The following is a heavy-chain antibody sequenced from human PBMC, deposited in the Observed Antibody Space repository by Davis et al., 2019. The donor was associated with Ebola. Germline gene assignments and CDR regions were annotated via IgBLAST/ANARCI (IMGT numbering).Heavy chain of an antibody. CDR1: GYTFTSYA. V-gene: IGHV7-4-1*02. CDR3: AREGYGDSKFYYYYYGMDV. J-gene: IGHJ6*04. CDR2: INTNTGNP. D-gene: IGHD4-17*01. Sequence: AASVKVSCKASGYTFTSYAMNWVRQAPGQGLEWMGWINTNTGNPTYAQGFTGRFVFSLDTSVSTAYLQISSLKAEDTAVYYCAREGYGDSKFYYYYYGMDVWGKGTTVTVSS.